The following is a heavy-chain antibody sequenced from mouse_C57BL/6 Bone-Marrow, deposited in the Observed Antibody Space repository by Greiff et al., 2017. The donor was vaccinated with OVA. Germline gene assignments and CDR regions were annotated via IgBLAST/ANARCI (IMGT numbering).Heavy chain of an antibody. CDR3: ARVALYYGSSWYFDV. CDR1: GYSITSGYY. J-gene: IGHJ1*03. D-gene: IGHD1-1*01. Sequence: EVKLQESGPGLVKPSQSLSLTCSVTGYSITSGYYWNWIRQFPGNKLEWMGYISYDGSTNYNPSLKNRISITRDTSKNQFFLKLNSVTTEDTATYYCARVALYYGSSWYFDVWGTGTTVTVSS. CDR2: ISYDGST. V-gene: IGHV3-6*01.